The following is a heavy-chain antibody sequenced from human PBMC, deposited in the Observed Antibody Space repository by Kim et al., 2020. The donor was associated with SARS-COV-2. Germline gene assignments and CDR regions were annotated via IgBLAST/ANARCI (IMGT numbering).Heavy chain of an antibody. CDR3: TNEYSNNYIGAFAY. V-gene: IGHV3-30*02. J-gene: IGHJ4*02. Sequence: GGSLRLSCAASGFNFNYNGMHWVRQPPGKGLEWVAFIQYDANDKYYAESVKGRFTISRDNSINTLYLQMNSLRAEDTAVYFCTNEYSNNYIGAFAYWGQGILVTVSS. CDR1: GFNFNYNG. D-gene: IGHD6-13*01. CDR2: IQYDANDK.